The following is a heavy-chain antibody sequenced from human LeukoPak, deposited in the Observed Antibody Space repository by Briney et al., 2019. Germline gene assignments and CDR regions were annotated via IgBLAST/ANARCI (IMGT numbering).Heavy chain of an antibody. Sequence: GGSLRLSCTASGFIFHDHAMSWVRQVPGKGLEWVGFIRSNKYGGTTEYAASVKGRFTISRDDTNSIAYLQMNSLKAEDTTVYHCTRNSWTFHGYGMDVWGQGTTVTVSS. D-gene: IGHD1-26*01. CDR2: IRSNKYGGTT. J-gene: IGHJ6*02. CDR1: GFIFHDHA. V-gene: IGHV3-49*04. CDR3: TRNSWTFHGYGMDV.